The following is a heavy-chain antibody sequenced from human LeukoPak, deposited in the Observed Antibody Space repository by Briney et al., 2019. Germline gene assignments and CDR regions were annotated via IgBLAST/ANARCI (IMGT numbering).Heavy chain of an antibody. Sequence: ASVKVSCKASGYTFTGYYMHWVRQAPGQGLEWMGWINPNSGGTNYAQKFQGRVTMTRDTSISTAYMELSRLRSDDTAVYYCARVVPSRRQGYYYYMDVWGKGTTVTISS. D-gene: IGHD3-16*02. CDR3: ARVVPSRRQGYYYYMDV. V-gene: IGHV1-2*02. J-gene: IGHJ6*03. CDR2: INPNSGGT. CDR1: GYTFTGYY.